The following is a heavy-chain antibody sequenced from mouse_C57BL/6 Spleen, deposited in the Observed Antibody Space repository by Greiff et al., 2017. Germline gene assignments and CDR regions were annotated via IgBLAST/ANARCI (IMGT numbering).Heavy chain of an antibody. CDR2: IDPETGGT. J-gene: IGHJ4*01. CDR1: GYTFTDYE. Sequence: VQLQQSGAELVRPGASVTLSCTASGYTFTDYEMHWVKQTPVHGLEWIGAIDPETGGTAYNQKFKGKAILTADKSSSTAYMELRSLTSEDSAVYYCTPITTVGAMDYWGQGTSVTVSS. CDR3: TPITTVGAMDY. V-gene: IGHV1-15*01. D-gene: IGHD1-1*01.